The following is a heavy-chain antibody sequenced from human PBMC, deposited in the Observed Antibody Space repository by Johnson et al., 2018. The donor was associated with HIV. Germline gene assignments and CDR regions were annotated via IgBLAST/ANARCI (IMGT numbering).Heavy chain of an antibody. Sequence: QVQLVESGGGVVQPGRSLRLSCAASGFTFSSYGMHWVRQAPGKGLEWVAVIWYDGSNKYYANSVKGRFTVSRDNSKNTLYLQMNSLRAEDTAVYYCARGRITMVQGVIFGAFDIWGQGTMVTVSS. CDR1: GFTFSSYG. CDR3: ARGRITMVQGVIFGAFDI. CDR2: IWYDGSNK. D-gene: IGHD3-10*01. V-gene: IGHV3-33*01. J-gene: IGHJ3*02.